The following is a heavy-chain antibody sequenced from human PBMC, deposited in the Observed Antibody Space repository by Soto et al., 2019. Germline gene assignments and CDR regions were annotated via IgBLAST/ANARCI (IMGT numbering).Heavy chain of an antibody. D-gene: IGHD4-17*01. Sequence: GGSLRLSCAASGFMFITHAMNWVRQTPGKRLGWVSAISSSGDSTYYAESVRGRFTISXXXXXXTXYXQXXXLRPEDTAVYYCAHPRGYGVFDAVVIWGQGT. V-gene: IGHV3-23*01. CDR1: GFMFITHA. CDR2: ISSSGDST. J-gene: IGHJ3*02. CDR3: AHPRGYGVFDAVVI.